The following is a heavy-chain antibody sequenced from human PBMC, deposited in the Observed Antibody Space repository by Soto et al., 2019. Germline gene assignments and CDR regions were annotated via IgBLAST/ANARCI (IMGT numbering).Heavy chain of an antibody. Sequence: ASVKVSCKASGGTFSSYAISWVRQAPGQGLEWMGWINPNSGGTNYAQKFQGWVTMTRDTSISTAYMELSRLRSDDTAVYYCARARGRIAARPYYFDYWGQGTLVTVSS. V-gene: IGHV1-2*04. J-gene: IGHJ4*02. CDR3: ARARGRIAARPYYFDY. CDR2: INPNSGGT. D-gene: IGHD6-6*01. CDR1: GGTFSSYA.